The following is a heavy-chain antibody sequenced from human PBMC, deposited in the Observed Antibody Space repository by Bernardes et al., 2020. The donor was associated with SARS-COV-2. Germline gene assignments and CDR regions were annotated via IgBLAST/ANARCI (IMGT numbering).Heavy chain of an antibody. D-gene: IGHD3-3*01. J-gene: IGHJ6*02. CDR2: IYYSGST. V-gene: IGHV4-59*08. CDR3: ARQDIGAIFGVVITPAGIDV. Sequence: SETLSLTCTVSGGSISSYYWSWIRQPPGKGLEWIGYIYYSGSTNYNPSLKRRVTISVDTSKNQFSLKLSSVTAADTAVYYCARQDIGAIFGVVITPAGIDVWGQGTTVTVSS. CDR1: GGSISSYY.